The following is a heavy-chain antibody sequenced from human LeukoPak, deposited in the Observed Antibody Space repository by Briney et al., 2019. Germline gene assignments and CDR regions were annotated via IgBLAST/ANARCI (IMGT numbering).Heavy chain of an antibody. J-gene: IGHJ3*02. Sequence: GGSLRLSCAASGFSLSTFEMSWVRLAPGKGLEWVSFISSSAHIIYYAASVKGRFTISRDNAKNSLNLQMNSLRAEDTAVYYCARGGNTGYNYNAFDMWGQGTMVTVSA. D-gene: IGHD3-22*01. CDR3: ARGGNTGYNYNAFDM. CDR1: GFSLSTFE. CDR2: ISSSAHII. V-gene: IGHV3-48*03.